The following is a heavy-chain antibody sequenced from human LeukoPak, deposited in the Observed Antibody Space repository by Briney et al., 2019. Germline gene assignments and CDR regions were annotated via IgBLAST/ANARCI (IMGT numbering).Heavy chain of an antibody. CDR1: GYTFTGYY. V-gene: IGHV1-2*02. CDR2: INPNSGGT. CDR3: ARSERGDIVVVVAATSDY. Sequence: ASVKVSCKASGYTFTGYYMHWVRQAPGQGLEWMGWINPNSGGTNYAQKFQGRVTMTRDTSISTAYMELSRLRSDDTAVYYCARSERGDIVVVVAATSDYWGQGTLVTVSS. J-gene: IGHJ4*02. D-gene: IGHD2-15*01.